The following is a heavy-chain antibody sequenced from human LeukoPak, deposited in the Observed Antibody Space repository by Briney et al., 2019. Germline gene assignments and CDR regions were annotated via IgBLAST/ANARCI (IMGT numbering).Heavy chain of an antibody. V-gene: IGHV1-69*04. CDR2: IIPILGIA. Sequence: ASVKVSCKASGGTFSSYAISWVRQAPGQGLEWMGRIIPILGIANYAQKFQGRVTITADKSTSTAYMELSSLRSEDTAVYYCARARYSSSWFYFDYWGQGTLVTVSS. CDR1: GGTFSSYA. D-gene: IGHD6-13*01. J-gene: IGHJ4*02. CDR3: ARARYSSSWFYFDY.